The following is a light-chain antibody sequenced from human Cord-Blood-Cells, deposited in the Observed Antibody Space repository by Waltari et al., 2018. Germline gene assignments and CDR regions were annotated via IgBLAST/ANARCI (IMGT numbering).Light chain of an antibody. CDR3: QQYNSYSYT. J-gene: IGKJ2*01. V-gene: IGKV1-5*03. CDR2: KAS. Sequence: DIEMTLSPSPLPASLGDRDTITCRASQSISSWLAWYQQKPGKAPKLLIYKASSLESGVPSRFSGSGSGTEFTLTISSLQPDDFATYYCQQYNSYSYTFGQGTKLEIK. CDR1: QSISSW.